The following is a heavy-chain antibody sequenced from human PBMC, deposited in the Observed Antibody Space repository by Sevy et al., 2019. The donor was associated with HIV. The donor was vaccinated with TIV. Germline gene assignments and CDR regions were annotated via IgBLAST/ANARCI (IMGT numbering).Heavy chain of an antibody. J-gene: IGHJ4*02. D-gene: IGHD1-26*01. CDR2: IYTSGST. V-gene: IGHV4-4*07. CDR1: GGSISSYY. CDR3: ARGGPPTSSGSYFDS. Sequence: SETLSLTCTVSGGSISSYYWNWIRQPAGKGLEWIGRIYTSGSTNYNPSLKSLVTMSVDTSKNQFSLKLSSVTAANTAVYYCARGGPPTSSGSYFDSWGQGTLVTVSS.